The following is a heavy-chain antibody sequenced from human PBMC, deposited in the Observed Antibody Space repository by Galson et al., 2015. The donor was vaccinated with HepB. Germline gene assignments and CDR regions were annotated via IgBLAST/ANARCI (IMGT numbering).Heavy chain of an antibody. CDR3: ARERQRGGYSYGGPLDY. J-gene: IGHJ4*02. V-gene: IGHV3-30-3*01. CDR2: ISYDGSNK. D-gene: IGHD5-18*01. Sequence: SLRLSCAASGFTFSSYAMHWVRQAPGKGLEWVAVISYDGSNKYYADSVKGRFTISRDNSKNTLYLQMNSLRAENTAVYYCARERQRGGYSYGGPLDYWGQGTLVTVSS. CDR1: GFTFSSYA.